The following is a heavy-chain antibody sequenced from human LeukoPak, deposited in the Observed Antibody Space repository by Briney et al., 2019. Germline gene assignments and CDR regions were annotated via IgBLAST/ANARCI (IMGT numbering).Heavy chain of an antibody. CDR3: ARVQHGSGSYYTAKISYYYYYYMDV. J-gene: IGHJ6*03. Sequence: SETLSLTCTVSGYSISSGYYWGWIRQPPGKGLEWIGSIYHSGSTYYNPSLKSRVTISVDTSKNQFPLKLSSVTAADTAVYYCARVQHGSGSYYTAKISYYYYYYMDVWGKGTTVTVSS. CDR2: IYHSGST. D-gene: IGHD3-10*01. V-gene: IGHV4-38-2*02. CDR1: GYSISSGYY.